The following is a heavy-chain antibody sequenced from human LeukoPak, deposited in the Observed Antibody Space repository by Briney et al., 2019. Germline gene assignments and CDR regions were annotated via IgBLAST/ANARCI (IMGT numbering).Heavy chain of an antibody. D-gene: IGHD2/OR15-2a*01. CDR2: ISGSGRST. CDR1: GFTFSNYA. J-gene: IGHJ3*02. Sequence: GGSLRLSCAASGFTFSNYAMTWVRQAPGKGLEWVSTISGSGRSTYYADSVKGRFTISGDNSKNTLYVQMNSLRAEDTAIYYCAKDQHFQDDAFDIWGQGTMVTVSS. CDR3: AKDQHFQDDAFDI. V-gene: IGHV3-23*01.